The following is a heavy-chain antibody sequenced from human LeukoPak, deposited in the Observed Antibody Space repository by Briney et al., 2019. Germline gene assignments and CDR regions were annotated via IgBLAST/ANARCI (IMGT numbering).Heavy chain of an antibody. Sequence: PGGSLRLSCAASGFTFSSYAMSWVRQAPGKGLEWVSAISSSGGSTYSADSVKGRFTISRDNSKNTLYLQMNSLRAEHTAVYYCAKDRSYYDFWSGYFVGRGLYYYYYMDVWGKGTTVTVSS. CDR1: GFTFSSYA. CDR3: AKDRSYYDFWSGYFVGRGLYYYYYMDV. J-gene: IGHJ6*03. V-gene: IGHV3-23*01. D-gene: IGHD3-3*01. CDR2: ISSSGGST.